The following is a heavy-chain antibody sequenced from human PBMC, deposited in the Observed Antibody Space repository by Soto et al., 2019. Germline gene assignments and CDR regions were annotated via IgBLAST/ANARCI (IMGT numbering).Heavy chain of an antibody. J-gene: IGHJ4*02. D-gene: IGHD3-10*01. Sequence: EVQLLESGGGLVQPGGSLRLSCAASGFSFSTYAMSWVRQAPGKGLGWVSGISASGGSTYYADSVKGRFTISRDKSKNTLYLQMNSLRAEDTAVYFCAKSSRIGELFPFDSWGQGTLVTVSS. CDR2: ISASGGST. CDR1: GFSFSTYA. V-gene: IGHV3-23*01. CDR3: AKSSRIGELFPFDS.